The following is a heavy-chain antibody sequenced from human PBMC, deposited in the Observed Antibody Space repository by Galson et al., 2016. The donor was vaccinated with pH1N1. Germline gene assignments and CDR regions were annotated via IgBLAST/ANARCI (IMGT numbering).Heavy chain of an antibody. J-gene: IGHJ6*02. CDR2: TYYRSKWYN. CDR1: GDSVSSNSAA. Sequence: CAISGDSVSSNSAAWNWIRQSPSRGLEWLGRTYYRSKWYNDYAVSANSRITINPDTSKNQFSLQLTSVTPEDMAVYDCAGGGFYYDSSGPSYGMDVWVQGTTVTVSS. CDR3: AGGGFYYDSSGPSYGMDV. V-gene: IGHV6-1*01. D-gene: IGHD3-22*01.